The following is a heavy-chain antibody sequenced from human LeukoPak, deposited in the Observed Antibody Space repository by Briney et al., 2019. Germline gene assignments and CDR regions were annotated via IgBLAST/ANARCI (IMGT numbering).Heavy chain of an antibody. D-gene: IGHD6-13*01. J-gene: IGHJ5*02. CDR2: IFHSGST. CDR3: ARKGSDTWYTYWFAP. Sequence: AETLSLTCAVSGGSIRSNNWWTWVRQPPGKGLEWIGEIFHSGSTNYNSSLKSRVTISLDESENHFSLKLSSVTAADTAVYYCARKGSDTWYTYWFAPWGQGTLVTVSS. CDR1: GGSIRSNNW. V-gene: IGHV4-4*02.